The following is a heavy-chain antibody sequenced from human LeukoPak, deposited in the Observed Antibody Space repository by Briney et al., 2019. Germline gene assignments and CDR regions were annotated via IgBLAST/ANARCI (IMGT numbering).Heavy chain of an antibody. CDR1: GGTFSSYA. J-gene: IGHJ3*02. V-gene: IGHV1-69*13. CDR3: ARDFDGLHECSSSSALGAFDI. D-gene: IGHD6-6*01. Sequence: GASVKVSCKASGGTFSSYAISWVRQAPGQGLEWMGGIIPIFGTANYAQKFQGRVTITADESTSTAYMELSSLRSEDTAVYYCARDFDGLHECSSSSALGAFDIWGQGTMVTVSS. CDR2: IIPIFGTA.